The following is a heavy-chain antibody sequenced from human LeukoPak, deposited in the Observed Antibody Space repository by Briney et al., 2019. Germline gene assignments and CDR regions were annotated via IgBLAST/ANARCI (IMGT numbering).Heavy chain of an antibody. Sequence: GGSLRLSCAASGFTFSDYYMSWIRQAPGKGLEWVSYISSSGSTIYYADSVKGRFTISRDNAKNSLYLQMNSLRAEDTAVYYCARENLRSPYDGMDVWGQGTTVTVSS. J-gene: IGHJ6*02. V-gene: IGHV3-11*01. D-gene: IGHD4-17*01. CDR3: ARENLRSPYDGMDV. CDR2: ISSSGSTI. CDR1: GFTFSDYY.